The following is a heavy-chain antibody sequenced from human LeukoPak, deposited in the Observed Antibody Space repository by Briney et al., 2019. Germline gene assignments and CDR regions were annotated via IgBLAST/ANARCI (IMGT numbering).Heavy chain of an antibody. CDR2: ISYDGSNK. Sequence: GGSLLLSCAASGFTFSSYAMHWVRPAPGKGLEWVAVISYDGSNKYYADSVKGRFTISRDNSKNTLYLQMNSLRAEDTAVYYCAREGSGYERGAFDIWGQGTMVTVSS. J-gene: IGHJ3*02. D-gene: IGHD5-12*01. V-gene: IGHV3-30*04. CDR3: AREGSGYERGAFDI. CDR1: GFTFSSYA.